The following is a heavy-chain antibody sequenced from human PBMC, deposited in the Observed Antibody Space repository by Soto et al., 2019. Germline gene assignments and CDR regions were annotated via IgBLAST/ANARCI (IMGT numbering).Heavy chain of an antibody. Sequence: PGGSQRLPRAASGCTCSNHAIHWVRQAPGKGLEWVAVISYDGSNKYYADSVKGRFTISRDNSKNTLYLQMNSLRAEDTAVYYCAREAYSYFAYWGQGTLVPVS. CDR2: ISYDGSNK. J-gene: IGHJ4*02. V-gene: IGHV3-30-3*01. CDR3: AREAYSYFAY. CDR1: GCTCSNHA. D-gene: IGHD2-21*01.